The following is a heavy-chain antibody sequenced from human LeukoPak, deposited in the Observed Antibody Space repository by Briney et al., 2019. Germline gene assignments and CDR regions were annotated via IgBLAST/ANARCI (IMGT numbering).Heavy chain of an antibody. CDR3: AREGPPYCSSTSCDDNWFDP. CDR2: ISAYNGNT. Sequence: ASVKVSCKASGYTFTSYGISWVRQAPGQGLERMGWISAYNGNTNYAQKLQGRVTMTTDTSTSTAYMELRSLRSDDTAVYYCAREGPPYCSSTSCDDNWFDPWGQGTLVTVSS. D-gene: IGHD2-2*01. V-gene: IGHV1-18*01. J-gene: IGHJ5*02. CDR1: GYTFTSYG.